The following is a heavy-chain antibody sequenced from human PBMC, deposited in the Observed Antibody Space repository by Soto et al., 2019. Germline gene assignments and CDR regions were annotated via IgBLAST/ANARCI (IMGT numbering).Heavy chain of an antibody. D-gene: IGHD3-9*01. V-gene: IGHV4-4*02. CDR3: ARSITFDWLFFDN. Sequence: SETLSLTCAVSGGSISRSNWWSWVRQSPGKGLEWIGEIYHGGSTNYNPSLKSRVTISVDKSKNQFSLKLSSLTAADTAVYYCARSITFDWLFFDNWGQGTLVTVSS. CDR2: IYHGGST. CDR1: GGSISRSNW. J-gene: IGHJ4*02.